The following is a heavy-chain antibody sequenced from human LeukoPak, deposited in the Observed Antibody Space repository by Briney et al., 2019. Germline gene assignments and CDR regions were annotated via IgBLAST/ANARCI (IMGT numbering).Heavy chain of an antibody. Sequence: PGGSLRLSCAASGFTFSSYAMSWVRQAPGKGLEWVSAISGSGGSTYYADSVKGRFTISRDNSKNTLYLQMNSLRAEDTAVYYCAKADGGQQLVLSHFFYYWGQGTLVTVSS. V-gene: IGHV3-23*01. CDR1: GFTFSSYA. CDR2: ISGSGGST. CDR3: AKADGGQQLVLSHFFYY. D-gene: IGHD6-6*01. J-gene: IGHJ4*02.